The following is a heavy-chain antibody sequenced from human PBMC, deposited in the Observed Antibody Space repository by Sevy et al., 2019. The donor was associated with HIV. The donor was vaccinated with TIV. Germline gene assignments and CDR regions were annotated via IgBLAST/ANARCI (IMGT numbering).Heavy chain of an antibody. V-gene: IGHV4-59*01. Sequence: SETLSLTCTVSGGSISSYYWSWIRQPPGKRLEWIGYIYYSGSTNYNPSLKSRVTISVDTSKNQFSLKLRSVTAADTAVYYCAKDRFGGSGYYPEGAFDIWGQGTMVTVSS. CDR1: GGSISSYY. CDR2: IYYSGST. D-gene: IGHD3-22*01. J-gene: IGHJ3*02. CDR3: AKDRFGGSGYYPEGAFDI.